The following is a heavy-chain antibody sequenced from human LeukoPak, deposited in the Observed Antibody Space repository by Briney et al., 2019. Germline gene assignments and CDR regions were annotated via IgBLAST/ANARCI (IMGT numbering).Heavy chain of an antibody. CDR1: GYTFTSYA. Sequence: ASVKVSCKTSGYTFTSYAISWVRQAPGQGLEWMGWISAYNGNTDYAQKFQGRVTMTTDTSTSTAYMELRSLRSDDTAVYYCARRNYDHIWGNYGSLYYFDYWGRGTLVTVSS. V-gene: IGHV1-18*01. J-gene: IGHJ4*02. CDR3: ARRNYDHIWGNYGSLYYFDY. CDR2: ISAYNGNT. D-gene: IGHD3-16*01.